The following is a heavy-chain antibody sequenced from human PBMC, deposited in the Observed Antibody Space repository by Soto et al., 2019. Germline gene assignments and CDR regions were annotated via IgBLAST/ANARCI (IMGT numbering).Heavy chain of an antibody. CDR1: GYSISSGYY. Sequence: SETLSLTCAVSGYSISSGYYWGWIRQPPGKGLEWIGNMHHGGTSYYNPSLKSRVTMSVDTSKNQFSLKLRSVTAADTAVYYCARDVGKFVATVYFDWWGQGTMVTVSS. CDR2: MHHGGTS. D-gene: IGHD4-4*01. V-gene: IGHV4-38-2*02. CDR3: ARDVGKFVATVYFDW. J-gene: IGHJ4*02.